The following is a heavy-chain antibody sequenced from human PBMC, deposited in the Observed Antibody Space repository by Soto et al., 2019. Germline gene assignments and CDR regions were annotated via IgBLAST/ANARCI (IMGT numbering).Heavy chain of an antibody. V-gene: IGHV3-30*03. Sequence: GGSLRLSCGAPGVTFKDYGMHWARQAPGKGLEWVAVISYDGKQTYYADSVKGRFTISKDKSKRTLFLQMNSLRVDDTAVYYCARDGWGSNWYFDLWGRGTLVTVSS. D-gene: IGHD3-16*01. J-gene: IGHJ2*01. CDR2: ISYDGKQT. CDR1: GVTFKDYG. CDR3: ARDGWGSNWYFDL.